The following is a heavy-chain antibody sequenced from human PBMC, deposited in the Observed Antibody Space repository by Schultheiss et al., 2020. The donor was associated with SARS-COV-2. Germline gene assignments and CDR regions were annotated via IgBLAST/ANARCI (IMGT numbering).Heavy chain of an antibody. D-gene: IGHD2-2*01. CDR2: ISAYNGNT. CDR1: GYTFTGYY. J-gene: IGHJ6*02. Sequence: ASVKVSCKASGYTFTGYYMHWVRQAPGQGLEWMGWISAYNGNTNYAQKLQGRVTMTTDTSTSTAYMELRSLRSEDTAVYYCARDHKPAAMNYGMDVWGQGTTVTVSS. V-gene: IGHV1-18*04. CDR3: ARDHKPAAMNYGMDV.